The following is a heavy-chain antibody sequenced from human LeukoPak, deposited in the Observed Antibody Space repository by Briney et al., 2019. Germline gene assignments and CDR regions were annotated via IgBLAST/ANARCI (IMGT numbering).Heavy chain of an antibody. J-gene: IGHJ3*02. CDR3: ARVFGDYAAFDI. V-gene: IGHV4-30-2*01. D-gene: IGHD4-17*01. CDR2: IHHSGST. CDR1: GGSIRSAFFS. Sequence: SETLSLTCAVSGGSIRSAFFSWSWIRQPPGKGLEWIGYIHHSGSTYYNPSHKTRATISVDRSKNQFSLQLTSVTAADTAVYYCARVFGDYAAFDIWGQGTMVTVSS.